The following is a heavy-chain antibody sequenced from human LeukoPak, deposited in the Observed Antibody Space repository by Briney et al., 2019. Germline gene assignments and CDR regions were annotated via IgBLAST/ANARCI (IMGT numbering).Heavy chain of an antibody. D-gene: IGHD6-13*01. V-gene: IGHV1-8*03. CDR3: ARERYIGSSSWLDY. CDR1: GYTFTSYD. CDR2: MNPNSGNT. J-gene: IGHJ4*02. Sequence: ASVKVSCKASGYTFTSYDINWVRQATGQGLEWMGWMNPNSGNTGYAQKFQGRVTITRNTSISTAYMELSSLRSEDTAVYYCARERYIGSSSWLDYWGQGTLVTVSS.